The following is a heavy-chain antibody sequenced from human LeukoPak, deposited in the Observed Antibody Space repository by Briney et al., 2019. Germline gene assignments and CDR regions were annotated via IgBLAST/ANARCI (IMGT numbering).Heavy chain of an antibody. CDR1: GFTFSSYG. V-gene: IGHV3-30*18. CDR3: AKDRDEGAPGEY. D-gene: IGHD1-26*01. J-gene: IGHJ4*02. Sequence: GGSLGLSCAASGFTFSSYGMHWVRQAPGKGLEWVAVISYDGSNKYYADSVKGRFTISRDNSKNTLYLQMNSLRAEDTAVYYCAKDRDEGAPGEYWGQGTLVTVSS. CDR2: ISYDGSNK.